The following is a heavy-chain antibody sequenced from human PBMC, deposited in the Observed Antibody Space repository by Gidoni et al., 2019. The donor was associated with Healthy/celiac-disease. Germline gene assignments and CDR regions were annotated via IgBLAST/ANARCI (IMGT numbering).Heavy chain of an antibody. CDR2: INSDGSST. D-gene: IGHD3-3*01. J-gene: IGHJ6*02. Sequence: EVQLVESGGGLVQPGGSLRLSCAASGFTFSSYWRHWVRQAPGKGLVWVSRINSDGSSTSYADSVKGRFTISRDNAKNTLYLQMNSLRAEDTAVYYCARGTGVTIFGVVTYGMDVWGQGTTVTVSS. CDR1: GFTFSSYW. V-gene: IGHV3-74*01. CDR3: ARGTGVTIFGVVTYGMDV.